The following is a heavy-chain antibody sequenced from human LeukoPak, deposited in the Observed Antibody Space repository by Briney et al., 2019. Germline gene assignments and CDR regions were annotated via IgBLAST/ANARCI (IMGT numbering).Heavy chain of an antibody. CDR2: INPNRGGT. CDR3: ARELKVVVVPAAIPGY. J-gene: IGHJ4*02. CDR1: VYTFTGYY. D-gene: IGHD2-2*01. V-gene: IGHV1-2*02. Sequence: GVSVKVSCKASVYTFTGYYMHWVRQAPGQGLEWMGWINPNRGGTNYAQKFQGRVTMTRDTSISTAYMELSRLRSDDTAVYYCARELKVVVVPAAIPGYWGQGTLVTVSS.